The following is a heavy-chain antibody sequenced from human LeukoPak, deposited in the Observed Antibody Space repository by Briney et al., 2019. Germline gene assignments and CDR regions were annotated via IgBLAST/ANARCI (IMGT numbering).Heavy chain of an antibody. V-gene: IGHV1-24*01. J-gene: IGHJ6*02. CDR3: ATCRCRLGYYYGMDV. CDR2: FDPEDGET. CDR1: GYTLTELS. Sequence: ASVKVSCRVSGYTLTELSMHWVRQAPGKGLEWMGGFDPEDGETIYAQKFQGRVTMTEDTSTDTAYMELSSLRSEDMAVYYCATCRCRLGYYYGMDVWGQGTTVTVSS. D-gene: IGHD3-9*01.